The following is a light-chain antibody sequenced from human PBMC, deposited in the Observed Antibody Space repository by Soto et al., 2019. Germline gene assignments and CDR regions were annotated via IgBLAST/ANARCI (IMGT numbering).Light chain of an antibody. CDR1: QSVGRF. Sequence: PGERAILFCRASQSVGRFLAWYQQKPGQPPRLLIYDASNRATGIAPRFSGSGSGTDFTLTISSLEPEDFAVYYCQQRSNWLFGGGTKVEIK. CDR2: DAS. V-gene: IGKV3-11*01. CDR3: QQRSNWL. J-gene: IGKJ4*01.